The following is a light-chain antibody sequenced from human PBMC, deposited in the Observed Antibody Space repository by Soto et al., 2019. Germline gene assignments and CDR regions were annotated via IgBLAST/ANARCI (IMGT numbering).Light chain of an antibody. CDR2: AAS. CDR3: QQYNIWPLWT. V-gene: IGKV3-15*01. Sequence: EIVLTQSPGTLSLSPGERAKISCRAIQSISSSFLAWYQQRPGQSPRLIIYAASTRATDVPARFSGGGSETEFTLTISSLQSEDFAVYFCQQYNIWPLWTFGQGTKVDIK. CDR1: QSISSS. J-gene: IGKJ1*01.